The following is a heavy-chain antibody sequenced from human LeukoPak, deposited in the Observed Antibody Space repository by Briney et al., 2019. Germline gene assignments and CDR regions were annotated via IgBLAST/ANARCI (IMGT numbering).Heavy chain of an antibody. V-gene: IGHV4-4*07. CDR2: IYTSGST. D-gene: IGHD6-13*01. CDR3: ASEAAAGLYYYYYMDV. CDR1: GGSISSYY. J-gene: IGHJ6*03. Sequence: PSETLSLTCTVSGGSISSYYWSWIRQPAGKGLEWIGRIYTSGSTNYNPSLKSRVTMSVDTSKNQFSLKLSSVTAADTAVYYCASEAAAGLYYYYYMDVRGKGTTVSVSS.